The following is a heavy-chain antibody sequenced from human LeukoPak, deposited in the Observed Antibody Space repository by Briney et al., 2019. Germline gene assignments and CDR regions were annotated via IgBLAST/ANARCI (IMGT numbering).Heavy chain of an antibody. CDR2: INHSGST. V-gene: IGHV4-34*01. D-gene: IGHD2-15*01. CDR1: GGSFSGYY. Sequence: SETLSLTCAVYGGSFSGYYWSWIRQPPGKGLEWIGEINHSGSTNYNPSLKSRVTISVDTSKNQFSLKLSSVTAADTAVYCCARVGYCSGGSCIKFDPWGQGTLVTVSS. J-gene: IGHJ5*02. CDR3: ARVGYCSGGSCIKFDP.